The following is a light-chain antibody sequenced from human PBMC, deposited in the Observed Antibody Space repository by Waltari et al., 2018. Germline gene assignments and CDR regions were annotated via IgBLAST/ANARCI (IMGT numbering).Light chain of an antibody. CDR1: HSISGH. CDR2: TAY. CDR3: QQSYSTPHT. V-gene: IGKV1-39*01. J-gene: IGKJ2*01. Sequence: DIQMTQSPSSLSASVGDRVTITCRSSHSISGHLNWYQHKPGKAPELLIYTAYNLQSGVPSRFSGGGSGTDFTLTISSLQPEDFATYYCQQSYSTPHTFGQGTKLEI.